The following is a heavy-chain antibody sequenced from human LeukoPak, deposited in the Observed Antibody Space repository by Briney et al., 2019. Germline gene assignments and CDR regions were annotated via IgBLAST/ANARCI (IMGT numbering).Heavy chain of an antibody. J-gene: IGHJ4*02. D-gene: IGHD4-17*01. V-gene: IGHV3-23*01. CDR2: ISGSGGST. CDR1: GFTFSSYA. Sequence: PGGSLRLSCAASGFTFSSYAMSWVRQAPGKGLEWVSAISGSGGSTYYADSVKGRFTISRDNSKNTLYLQMNSLRAEDTAVYYCAKDTDYGDYPRNGINFDYWGQGTLVTVSS. CDR3: AKDTDYGDYPRNGINFDY.